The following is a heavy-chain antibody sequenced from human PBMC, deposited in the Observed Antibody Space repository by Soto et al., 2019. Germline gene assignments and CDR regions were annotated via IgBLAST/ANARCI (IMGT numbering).Heavy chain of an antibody. CDR2: ISGSGGST. CDR1: GFTFSSYA. CDR3: AKDREYSSSSGISDY. V-gene: IGHV3-23*01. D-gene: IGHD6-6*01. J-gene: IGHJ4*02. Sequence: GGSLRLSFAASGFTFSSYAMSWVRQAPGKGLEWVSAISGSGGSTYYADSVKGRFTISRDNSKNTLYLQMNSLRAEDTAVYYCAKDREYSSSSGISDYWGQGTLVTVSS.